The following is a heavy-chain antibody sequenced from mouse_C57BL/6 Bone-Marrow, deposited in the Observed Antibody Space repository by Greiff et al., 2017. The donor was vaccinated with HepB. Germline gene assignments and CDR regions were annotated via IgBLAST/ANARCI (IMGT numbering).Heavy chain of an antibody. CDR2: INPSSGYT. CDR3: AIRGWFLFAY. V-gene: IGHV1-7*01. D-gene: IGHD2-3*01. CDR1: GYIVTSYW. J-gene: IGHJ3*01. Sequence: QVQLQQQSGAELAKPGASVKRSCKASGYIVTSYWMHRVKQRPGQGLEWIGYINPSSGYTKYNQKFKDKATLTADKSSSTAYMQLSSLTYEDSAVYYCAIRGWFLFAYWGQGTLVTVSA.